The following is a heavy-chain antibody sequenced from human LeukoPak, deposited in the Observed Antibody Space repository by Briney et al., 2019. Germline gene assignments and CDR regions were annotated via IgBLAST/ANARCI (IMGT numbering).Heavy chain of an antibody. D-gene: IGHD6-13*01. CDR2: ISYDGSNK. CDR3: ARDSSRIAAAGVALLDY. V-gene: IGHV3-30*04. CDR1: GFTFSSYA. Sequence: GGSLRLSCAASGFTFSSYAMHWVRQAPGKGLEWVAVISYDGSNKYYADSVKGRFTISRDNSKNTLYLQMNSLRAEDTAVYYCARDSSRIAAAGVALLDYWGQGTLATVSS. J-gene: IGHJ4*02.